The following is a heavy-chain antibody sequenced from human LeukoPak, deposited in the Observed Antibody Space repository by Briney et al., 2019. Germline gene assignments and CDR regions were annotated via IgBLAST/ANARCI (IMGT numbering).Heavy chain of an antibody. CDR2: ISSSSDYI. D-gene: IGHD4-23*01. Sequence: GGSLRLSCAASGFTFNNYIMNWVRQAPGKGLEWVSSISSSSDYIYYADSVKGRFTISRDNAKNSLYLQMNSLRAEDMAVYYCARDMRLYGGGPLDYWGQGTLVTVSS. J-gene: IGHJ4*02. CDR3: ARDMRLYGGGPLDY. V-gene: IGHV3-21*01. CDR1: GFTFNNYI.